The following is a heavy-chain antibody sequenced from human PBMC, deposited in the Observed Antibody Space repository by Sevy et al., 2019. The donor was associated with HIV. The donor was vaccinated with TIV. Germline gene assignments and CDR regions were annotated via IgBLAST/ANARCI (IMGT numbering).Heavy chain of an antibody. J-gene: IGHJ4*02. CDR3: ARDLEFYDYGDYGPAFMPDY. CDR2: RWFDGSNT. Sequence: GGSLRLSCAASGFTFSTYGMHWVRRAPAKGLEWVARRWFDGSNTYYADSVKGRFTISRDIAKNTLHLQMNSLRAEDTAVYYCARDLEFYDYGDYGPAFMPDYWGQGTLVTVSS. V-gene: IGHV3-33*01. CDR1: GFTFSTYG. D-gene: IGHD4-17*01.